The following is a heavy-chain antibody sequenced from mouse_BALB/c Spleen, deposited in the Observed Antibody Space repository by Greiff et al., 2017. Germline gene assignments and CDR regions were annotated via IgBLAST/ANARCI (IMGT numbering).Heavy chain of an antibody. CDR2: IWSGGST. V-gene: IGHV2-2*02. CDR3: ARRGDSGYYYAMDY. D-gene: IGHD1-2*01. J-gene: IGHJ4*01. Sequence: VQLVESGPGLVQPSQSLSITCTVSGFSLTSYGVHWVRQSPGKGLEWLGVIWSGGSTDYNAAFISRLSISKDNSKSQVFFKMNSLQANDTAIYYCARRGDSGYYYAMDYWGQGTSVTVSS. CDR1: GFSLTSYG.